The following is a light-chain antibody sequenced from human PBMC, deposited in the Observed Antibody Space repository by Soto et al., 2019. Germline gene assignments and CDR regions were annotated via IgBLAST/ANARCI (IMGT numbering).Light chain of an antibody. CDR3: QQYNNWPGT. Sequence: EIVMTQSPGTLSVSPGEGATLSCRASQSVSSSLAWYQQKPGQAPRLLLYGASTRATGIPARFSGSGSETEFTLSISSLQSEDFAVYYCQQYNNWPGTFGLGTKVEIK. V-gene: IGKV3-15*01. J-gene: IGKJ1*01. CDR2: GAS. CDR1: QSVSSS.